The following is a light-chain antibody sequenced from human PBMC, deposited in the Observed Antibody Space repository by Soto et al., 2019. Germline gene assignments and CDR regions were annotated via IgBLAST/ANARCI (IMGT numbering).Light chain of an antibody. Sequence: EIVMTQSPATLSVSPGERVTLSCRASQSVSSNLAWYQQKGGQAPRLLLYDASTRATDIPARFSGSGSGTDFTLIISCLQSEDFAVYYCLQYKNGVLTFGGGTKVEIK. CDR3: LQYKNGVLT. J-gene: IGKJ4*01. V-gene: IGKV3-15*01. CDR1: QSVSSN. CDR2: DAS.